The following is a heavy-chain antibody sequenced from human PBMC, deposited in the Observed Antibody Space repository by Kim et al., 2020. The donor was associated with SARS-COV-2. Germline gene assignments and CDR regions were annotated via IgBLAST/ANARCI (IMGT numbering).Heavy chain of an antibody. V-gene: IGHV3-30*18. CDR3: VKTGGRGENHFDF. D-gene: IGHD3-10*01. CDR2: ISYDGSHK. Sequence: GRSLKISCAASGFTFSSYDMVWVRQAPGKGLEWVAVISYDGSHKYYADSVKGRFTISRDNSKHTLGLQVNSLRPEDTAIYYCVKTGGRGENHFDFWGQGTLVTVAS. J-gene: IGHJ4*02. CDR1: GFTFSSYD.